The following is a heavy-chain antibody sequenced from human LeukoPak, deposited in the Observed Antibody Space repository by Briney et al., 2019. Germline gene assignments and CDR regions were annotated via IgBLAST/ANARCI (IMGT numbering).Heavy chain of an antibody. D-gene: IGHD3-10*01. Sequence: PGGSLRLSCAASGSTFRNCAMSWVRQAPGKGLEWVSGISGTGYNTYYADSVKGRFTISRDNSKNTLYLQMNSLGAEDTAVYYCAKHVSGSLFYFDYWGQRTLVTVSS. CDR3: AKHVSGSLFYFDY. CDR1: GSTFRNCA. CDR2: ISGTGYNT. V-gene: IGHV3-23*01. J-gene: IGHJ4*02.